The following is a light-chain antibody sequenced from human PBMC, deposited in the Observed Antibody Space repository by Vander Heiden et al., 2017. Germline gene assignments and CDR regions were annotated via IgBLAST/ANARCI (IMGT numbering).Light chain of an antibody. J-gene: IGLJ2*01. CDR3: QVWDTRTVV. CDR1: NIESKN. CDR2: RDS. Sequence: SYELTQPLSVSVALGQTARITGGGNNIESKNLHWYQQRQGQAPVLFIYRDSNRPSGIPERFSGSNSGNTATLTISRAQAGDEADYYCQVWDTRTVVFGGGTKLTVL. V-gene: IGLV3-9*01.